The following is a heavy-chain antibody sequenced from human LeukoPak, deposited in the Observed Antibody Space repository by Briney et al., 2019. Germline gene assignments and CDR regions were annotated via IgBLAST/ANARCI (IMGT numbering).Heavy chain of an antibody. Sequence: GGSLRLSCAASGFTFSSYVMSWVRQAPGKGLEWVSIIYSGGSTYYADSVKGRFTISRDNSMNALYLQMNSLRAEDTAMYYCAKSRGYTYGFDYWGQGTLVTVSS. CDR3: AKSRGYTYGFDY. CDR2: IYSGGST. D-gene: IGHD5-18*01. CDR1: GFTFSSYV. J-gene: IGHJ4*02. V-gene: IGHV3-53*01.